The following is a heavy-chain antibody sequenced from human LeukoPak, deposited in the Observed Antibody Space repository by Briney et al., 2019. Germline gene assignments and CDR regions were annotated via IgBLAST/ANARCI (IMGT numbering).Heavy chain of an antibody. Sequence: PSETLSLTCTGSVGSISKYYWSWIGQPAGKGLEWIGRINTSGSTDYNPSLKSLVTISVDTSNNQFSLKLSPLTAADTAVYYCARSRGTTMVTRFDYWGQGTLVTVSS. CDR1: VGSISKYY. D-gene: IGHD5-18*01. CDR2: INTSGST. V-gene: IGHV4-4*07. CDR3: ARSRGTTMVTRFDY. J-gene: IGHJ4*02.